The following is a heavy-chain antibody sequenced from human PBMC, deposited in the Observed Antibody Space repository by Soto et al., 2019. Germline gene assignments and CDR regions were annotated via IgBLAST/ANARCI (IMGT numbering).Heavy chain of an antibody. CDR2: IFANGHT. V-gene: IGHV4-4*07. J-gene: IGHJ5*02. CDR1: GGSISEKY. CDR3: VASLAASGLNWLDP. D-gene: IGHD6-13*01. Sequence: SETLSLTCTVSGGSISEKYWNWVRQPPGKGLEWIGLIFANGHTDYNPSLKSRVTMSVDASKNQFSLRLTSMTAADTAVYYCVASLAASGLNWLDPWGRGTLVTVAS.